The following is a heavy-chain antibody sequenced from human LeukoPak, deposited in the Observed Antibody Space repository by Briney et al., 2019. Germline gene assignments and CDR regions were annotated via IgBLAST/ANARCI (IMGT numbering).Heavy chain of an antibody. CDR1: RFTFSSYS. CDR2: ISSSGSYI. V-gene: IGHV3-21*01. Sequence: GGSLRLSCAASRFTFSSYSMNWVRQAPGKGLEWVSSISSSGSYIYYADSVKGRFTISRDNAKNSLYLQMNSLRAEDTAVYYCARTRTGAFDIWGQGTMVTVSS. J-gene: IGHJ3*02. CDR3: ARTRTGAFDI.